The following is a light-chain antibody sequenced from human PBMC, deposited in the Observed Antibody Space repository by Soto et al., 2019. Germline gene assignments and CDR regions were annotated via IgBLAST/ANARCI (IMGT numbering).Light chain of an antibody. CDR1: SSNIGSNY. J-gene: IGLJ2*01. V-gene: IGLV1-47*01. Sequence: QSVLTQPPSAYGTPGQRVTSSCSGSSSNIGSNYVYWYQQLPGTAPKLLIYRNNQRPSGVPDRFSGSKSGTSASLAISGLRSEDEADYYCAAWDDSLSGSVFGGGTKLTVL. CDR2: RNN. CDR3: AAWDDSLSGSV.